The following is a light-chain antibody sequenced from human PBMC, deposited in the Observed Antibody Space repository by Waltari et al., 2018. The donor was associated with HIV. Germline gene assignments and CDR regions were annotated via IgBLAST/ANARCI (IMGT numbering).Light chain of an antibody. CDR3: QSYRTWPPMYT. Sequence: TQSPAALSVPPGQRATLSCRASPSINRDVAWFQQKPGQRPRLRVYGASTRANGVPARFSGGVSGTEFTLTISSLQPEDFAVYYCQSYRTWPPMYTFGQGTKLE. J-gene: IGKJ2*01. CDR1: PSINRD. CDR2: GAS. V-gene: IGKV3-15*01.